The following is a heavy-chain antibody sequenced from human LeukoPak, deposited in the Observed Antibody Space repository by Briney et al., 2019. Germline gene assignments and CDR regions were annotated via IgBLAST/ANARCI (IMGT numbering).Heavy chain of an antibody. D-gene: IGHD3-22*01. Sequence: ASVKVYCKASGYTFTSYYMHWVRQAPGQGLEWMGIINPSGGSTSYAQKFQGRVTMTRDTSTSTVYMELSSLRSEDTAVYYCARAAEGYYYDSSGYLLNFDYWGQGTLVTVSS. CDR3: ARAAEGYYYDSSGYLLNFDY. V-gene: IGHV1-46*01. CDR1: GYTFTSYY. J-gene: IGHJ4*02. CDR2: INPSGGST.